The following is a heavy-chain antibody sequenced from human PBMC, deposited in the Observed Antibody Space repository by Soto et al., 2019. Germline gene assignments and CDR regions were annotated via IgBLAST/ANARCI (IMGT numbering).Heavy chain of an antibody. V-gene: IGHV3-30-3*01. Sequence: GGSLRLSCAASGFTFSSYAMHWVRQAPGKGLEWVAVISYDGSNKYYADSVKGRFTISRDNSKNTLYLQMNSLRAEDTAVYYCAREYCSGGSCYHAQDYWGQGTLVTVSS. D-gene: IGHD2-15*01. J-gene: IGHJ4*02. CDR2: ISYDGSNK. CDR3: AREYCSGGSCYHAQDY. CDR1: GFTFSSYA.